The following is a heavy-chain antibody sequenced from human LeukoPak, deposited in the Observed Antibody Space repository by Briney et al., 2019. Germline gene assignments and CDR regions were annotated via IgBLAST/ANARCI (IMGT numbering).Heavy chain of an antibody. CDR2: IYYSGST. V-gene: IGHV4-59*01. Sequence: SETLSLTCTVSGGSISSYYWSWIQQPPGKGLEWIGYIYYSGSTNYNPSLKSRVTISVDTSKNQFSLKLSSVTAADTAVYYCARDRGIAVAGYFDYWGQGTLVTVSP. CDR3: ARDRGIAVAGYFDY. D-gene: IGHD6-19*01. J-gene: IGHJ4*02. CDR1: GGSISSYY.